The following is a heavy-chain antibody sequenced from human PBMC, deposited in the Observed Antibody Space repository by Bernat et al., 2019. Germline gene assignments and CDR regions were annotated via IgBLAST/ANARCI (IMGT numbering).Heavy chain of an antibody. J-gene: IGHJ6*02. Sequence: QVQLVESGGGVVQPGRSLRLSCAASGFTFSSYGMHWVRQAPGKGLEWVAVIWYDGSNKYYADSVKGRFTISRDNSKNTLYLQMNSLRAEDTAVYYCARDSDLGSGSYRTHRGMDVWGQGTTVTVSS. CDR1: GFTFSSYG. V-gene: IGHV3-33*01. CDR2: IWYDGSNK. CDR3: ARDSDLGSGSYRTHRGMDV. D-gene: IGHD1-26*01.